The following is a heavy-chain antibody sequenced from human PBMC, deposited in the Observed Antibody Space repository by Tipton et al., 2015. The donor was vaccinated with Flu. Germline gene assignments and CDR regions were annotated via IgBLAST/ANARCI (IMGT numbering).Heavy chain of an antibody. J-gene: IGHJ4*02. CDR3: VRVGRGSYYFDY. D-gene: IGHD3-10*01. V-gene: IGHV1-2*02. CDR2: VSPDSSGGT. Sequence: QSGAEVKQPGASVKLSCKASGYTFTKHGISWVRQAPGQGLEWMGWVSPDSSGGTKVAQNFQGRVTLTRDTSINTAYMDLTGLTSDDTAVYYCVRVGRGSYYFDYWGQGTLVSVSS. CDR1: GYTFTKHG.